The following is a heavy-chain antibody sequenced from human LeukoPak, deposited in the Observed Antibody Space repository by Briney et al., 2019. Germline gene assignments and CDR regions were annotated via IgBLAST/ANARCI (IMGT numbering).Heavy chain of an antibody. V-gene: IGHV4-59*01. CDR1: GGSISSYY. CDR3: ARGGTVRNGMDV. J-gene: IGHJ6*02. D-gene: IGHD1-26*01. CDR2: IYYSGST. Sequence: SETLSLTCTVSGGSISSYYWSWIRQPPGKGLEWIGYIYYSGSTNYNPSLKSRVTISVDTSRNQFSLKLSSVTAADTAVYYCARGGTVRNGMDVWGQGTTVTVSS.